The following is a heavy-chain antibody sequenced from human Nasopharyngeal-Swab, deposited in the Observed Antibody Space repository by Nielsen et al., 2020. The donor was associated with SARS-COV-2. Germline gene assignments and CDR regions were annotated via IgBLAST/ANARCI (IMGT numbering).Heavy chain of an antibody. CDR3: ARSVADNDAFDV. Sequence: GESLKISCAASRFTVSDFYMSWVRQAPGKGLEWVSIIYVGGATYYADSVKDRFIISRDDSKNTVSLQLSSLRVEDTGVYYCARSVADNDAFDVWGPGTVVNVSS. CDR2: IYVGGAT. V-gene: IGHV3-66*01. J-gene: IGHJ3*01. CDR1: RFTVSDFY.